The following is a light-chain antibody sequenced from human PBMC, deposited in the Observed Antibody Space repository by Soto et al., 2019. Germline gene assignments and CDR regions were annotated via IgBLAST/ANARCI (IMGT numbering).Light chain of an antibody. CDR3: QQYGSSPRT. Sequence: EIVLTQSPATLSLSPGESATLSCRTSQSVNSHLAWFQQKPGQTPRLLMYGASTRATGMPDRFSGSGSGTEFTLTISRMEPEDFAVYCCQQYGSSPRTFGQGTKVDIK. J-gene: IGKJ1*01. V-gene: IGKV3-20*01. CDR2: GAS. CDR1: QSVNSH.